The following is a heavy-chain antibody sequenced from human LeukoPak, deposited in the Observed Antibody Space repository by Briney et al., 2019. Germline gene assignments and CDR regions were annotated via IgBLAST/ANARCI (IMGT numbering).Heavy chain of an antibody. J-gene: IGHJ3*02. D-gene: IGHD2-8*01. V-gene: IGHV5-51*01. Sequence: GESLKISCKGSGHSFTSYWIGWVRQMPGKGLEWMGIIYPGYSDTRYSPSFQGQVTISADQSISTAYLQWSSLKASDAAMYYCGRLRLYEAFDIWGQGTMVTVSS. CDR3: GRLRLYEAFDI. CDR2: IYPGYSDT. CDR1: GHSFTSYW.